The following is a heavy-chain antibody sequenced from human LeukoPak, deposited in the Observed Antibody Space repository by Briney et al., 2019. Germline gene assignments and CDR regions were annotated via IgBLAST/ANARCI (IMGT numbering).Heavy chain of an antibody. D-gene: IGHD3-10*01. J-gene: IGHJ6*02. V-gene: IGHV3-9*01. CDR1: GFTFDDYA. CDR2: ISWSSGSI. Sequence: GGSLRLSCAASGFTFDDYAMHWVRQAPGKGLEWVSGISWSSGSIGYADSVKGRFTISRDNAKNSLYLQMNSLRAEDTALYYCAKDRVRGYYYGMDVWGQGTTVTVSS. CDR3: AKDRVRGYYYGMDV.